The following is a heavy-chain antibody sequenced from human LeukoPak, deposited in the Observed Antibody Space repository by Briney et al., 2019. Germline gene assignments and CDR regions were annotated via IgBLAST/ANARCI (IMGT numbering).Heavy chain of an antibody. CDR1: GFTFSSYG. CDR3: AKDQQQLAGYFDY. J-gene: IGHJ4*02. CDR2: ISYDGSNK. Sequence: GGSLRLSCAASGFTFSSYGMHWVRQAPGKGLEWVAVISYDGSNKYYADSVKGRFTISRDNSKNTLYLQMNSLRAEDTAVYYCAKDQQQLAGYFDYWGQGTLVTVSS. V-gene: IGHV3-30*18. D-gene: IGHD6-13*01.